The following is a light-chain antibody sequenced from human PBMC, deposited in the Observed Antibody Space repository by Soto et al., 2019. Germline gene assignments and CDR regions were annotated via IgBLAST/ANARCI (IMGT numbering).Light chain of an antibody. J-gene: IGLJ1*01. CDR1: SSDGGGYNY. CDR2: DVS. Sequence: QYALTQPASVSGSPGQSITISCTGTSSDGGGYNYVSWYQHHPGKTPKLMIYDVSNRPSGVSNRFSGSKSGNTASLTISGLQAEDEFYYYGTSPSSSYTLYLFG. CDR3: TSPSSSYTLYL. V-gene: IGLV2-14*03.